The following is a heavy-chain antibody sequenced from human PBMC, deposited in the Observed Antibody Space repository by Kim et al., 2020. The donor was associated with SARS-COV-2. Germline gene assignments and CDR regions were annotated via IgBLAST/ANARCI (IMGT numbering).Heavy chain of an antibody. CDR2: FFYSSST. D-gene: IGHD6-13*01. CDR1: GDSFSSGGHY. CDR3: ARGYPSRPPRYGNWFHP. J-gene: IGHJ5*02. V-gene: IGHV4-31*03. Sequence: SETLSLTCTVSGDSFSSGGHYWGWIRQPPGTGLEWIGYFFYSSSTDYSPSLKRRVAISLDTSKNQFSLNLSSLTAADMAFYYCARGYPSRPPRYGNWFHP.